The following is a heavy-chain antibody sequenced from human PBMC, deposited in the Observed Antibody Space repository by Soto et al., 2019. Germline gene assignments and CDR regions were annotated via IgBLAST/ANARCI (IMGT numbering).Heavy chain of an antibody. CDR3: AKDADPSGSYYFDY. D-gene: IGHD1-26*01. J-gene: IGHJ4*02. CDR1: GFTFSSYG. Sequence: GGSLRLSCAASGFTFSSYGMHWVRQAPGKGLEWVAVISYDGSNKYYADSVKGRFTISRDISKNTLYLQMNSLRAEDTAVYYCAKDADPSGSYYFDYWGQGTLVTVSS. V-gene: IGHV3-30*18. CDR2: ISYDGSNK.